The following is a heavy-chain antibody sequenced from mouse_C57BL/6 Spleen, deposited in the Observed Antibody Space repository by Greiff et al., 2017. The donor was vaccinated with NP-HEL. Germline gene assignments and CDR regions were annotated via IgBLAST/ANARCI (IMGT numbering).Heavy chain of an antibody. J-gene: IGHJ4*01. Sequence: VKLMESGAELARPGASVKLSCKASGYTFTSYGISWVKQRTGQGLEWIGEIYPRSGNTYYNEKFKGKATLTADKSSSTAYMELRSLTSEDSAVYFCARGVNPYAMDYWGQGTSVTVSS. CDR3: ARGVNPYAMDY. CDR2: IYPRSGNT. CDR1: GYTFTSYG. V-gene: IGHV1-81*01.